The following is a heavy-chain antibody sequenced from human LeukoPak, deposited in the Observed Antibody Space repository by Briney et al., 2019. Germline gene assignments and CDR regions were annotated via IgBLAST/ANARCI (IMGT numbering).Heavy chain of an antibody. J-gene: IGHJ4*02. CDR3: ARRVPSQVITDYFDY. V-gene: IGHV3-23*01. CDR2: ISGSGGST. Sequence: TGGSLRLSCAASGFTFSSYAMSWVRQAPGKGLEWVSAISGSGGSTYYADSVKGRFTISRDNAKNSLFLQMNSLRAEDTAEYYCARRVPSQVITDYFDYWGQGALVTVSS. D-gene: IGHD3-16*01. CDR1: GFTFSSYA.